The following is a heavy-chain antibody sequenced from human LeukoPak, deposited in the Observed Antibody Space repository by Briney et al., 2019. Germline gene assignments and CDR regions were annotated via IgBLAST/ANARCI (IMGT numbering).Heavy chain of an antibody. CDR3: AKFPRLPRIAAAGTIPYFFDY. Sequence: ASVKVSCKDSGYTFTDYYLHGVRQAPGQGLEWMGWINPNSGGTNYALKFQGRVTMTRDTSISTAYLDLSRLRLDDTAVYYCAKFPRLPRIAAAGTIPYFFDYWGQGTLVTVSS. D-gene: IGHD6-13*01. CDR1: GYTFTDYY. V-gene: IGHV1-2*02. J-gene: IGHJ4*02. CDR2: INPNSGGT.